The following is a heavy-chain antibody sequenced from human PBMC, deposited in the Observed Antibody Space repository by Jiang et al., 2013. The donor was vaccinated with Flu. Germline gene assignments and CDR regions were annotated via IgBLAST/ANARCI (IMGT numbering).Heavy chain of an antibody. V-gene: IGHV4-4*02. CDR3: ARRPYDFWSGYLQGFDY. CDR2: SIIWEH. Sequence: ISSSNWWSWVRPAPTEGAWSGLGKSIIWEHQLQPSLKSRVTISVDKSKNQFSLKLSSVTAADTAVYYCARRPYDFWSGYLQGFDYWGQGTLVTVSS. J-gene: IGHJ4*02. CDR1: ISSSNW. D-gene: IGHD3-3*01.